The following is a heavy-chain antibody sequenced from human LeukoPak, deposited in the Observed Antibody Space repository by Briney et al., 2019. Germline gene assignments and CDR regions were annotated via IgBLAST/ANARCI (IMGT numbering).Heavy chain of an antibody. CDR1: GFTFEDYG. CDR2: LNWNGDST. Sequence: GGCLRLSCAAFGFTFEDYGMSWVRHPPGKGLEWLSALNWNGDSTGYADSVKGRFTISRDNAKNTLYLQMNSLRAENTALYFCARGYGDYLYWGQGTVVTVSS. J-gene: IGHJ4*02. V-gene: IGHV3-20*04. D-gene: IGHD4-17*01. CDR3: ARGYGDYLY.